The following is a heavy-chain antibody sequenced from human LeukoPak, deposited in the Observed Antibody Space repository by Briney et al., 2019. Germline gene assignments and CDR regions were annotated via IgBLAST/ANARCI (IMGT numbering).Heavy chain of an antibody. Sequence: GVSLRLSCAASGFTFSSYWMQWVRQAPGKGLVWVSRIDGDGSSTIYADSVKGRFTISRDNAKNTLYLQMNSLRAEDTAVYYCARDLPYGGNSGGDCWGQGTLVTVSS. D-gene: IGHD4-23*01. V-gene: IGHV3-74*01. CDR3: ARDLPYGGNSGGDC. CDR2: IDGDGSST. J-gene: IGHJ4*02. CDR1: GFTFSSYW.